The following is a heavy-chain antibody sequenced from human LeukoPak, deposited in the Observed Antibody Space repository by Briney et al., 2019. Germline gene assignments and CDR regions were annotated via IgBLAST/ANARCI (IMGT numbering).Heavy chain of an antibody. V-gene: IGHV3-23*01. J-gene: IGHJ4*02. Sequence: PGGSLRLSCAASGFTFSSYAMSWVRQAPGKGLEWVSAISGSGGSTYYADSVKGRFTISRDNSKNTLYLQLNSLRAEDTAVYYCVSKGLGRCSSTGCHYWGQGTLVTVSS. CDR3: VSKGLGRCSSTGCHY. D-gene: IGHD2-2*01. CDR1: GFTFSSYA. CDR2: ISGSGGST.